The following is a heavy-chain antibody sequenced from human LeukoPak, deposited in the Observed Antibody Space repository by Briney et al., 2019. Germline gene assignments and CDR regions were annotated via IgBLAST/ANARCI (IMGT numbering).Heavy chain of an antibody. Sequence: SETLSLTCTVSGGSINSHYWSWIRQPPGKVLEWIGNAFYSGSTKYNPSLKSRVTISVDRSQNQFSLRLRSVTAADTAVYYCAAELDGYKTFDQWGQGTLVTVSS. D-gene: IGHD5-24*01. J-gene: IGHJ4*02. CDR1: GGSINSHY. CDR2: AFYSGST. V-gene: IGHV4-59*11. CDR3: AAELDGYKTFDQ.